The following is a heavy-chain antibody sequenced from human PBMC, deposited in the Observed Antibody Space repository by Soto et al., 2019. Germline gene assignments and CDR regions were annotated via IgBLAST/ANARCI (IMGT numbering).Heavy chain of an antibody. CDR3: ARRAETNGWNGFGADKYYFDF. Sequence: ASVKVSCKASGYTFTSYDIYWVRQATGQGLEWMGWMNPNTGNSAYAHKFQGRVTMTSDTSISTAHMELSSLRSEDTAVYYCARRAETNGWNGFGADKYYFDFWGQGTLVTVPQ. CDR1: GYTFTSYD. CDR2: MNPNTGNS. V-gene: IGHV1-8*01. D-gene: IGHD1-1*01. J-gene: IGHJ4*02.